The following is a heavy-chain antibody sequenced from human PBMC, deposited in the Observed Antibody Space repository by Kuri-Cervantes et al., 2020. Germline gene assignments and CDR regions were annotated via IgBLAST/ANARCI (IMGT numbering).Heavy chain of an antibody. CDR3: AKSSGVGATGSFFFDY. CDR2: IWYDGSNK. V-gene: IGHV3-30*02. Sequence: GESLKISCAASGFTFSSYGMHWVRQAPGKGLEWVAVIWYDGSNKYYADSVKGRFTISRDNSKNTLYLQMNSLIPEDTAVYFCAKSSGVGATGSFFFDYWGHGTLVTVSS. J-gene: IGHJ4*01. D-gene: IGHD1-26*01. CDR1: GFTFSSYG.